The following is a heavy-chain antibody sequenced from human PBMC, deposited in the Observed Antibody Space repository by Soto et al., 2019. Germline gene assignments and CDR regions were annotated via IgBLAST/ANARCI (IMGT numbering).Heavy chain of an antibody. J-gene: IGHJ6*02. CDR1: GFTFGSYA. Sequence: GCRLGAFSASGFTFGSYAMSWVRQAPGKGLEWVSAISGSGGSTYYADSVKGRFTISRDNSKNTLYLQMNSLRAEDTAVYYCAKDYGFYYDSTRYGMDVWGQGTTVTVYS. D-gene: IGHD3-22*01. CDR3: AKDYGFYYDSTRYGMDV. V-gene: IGHV3-23*01. CDR2: ISGSGGST.